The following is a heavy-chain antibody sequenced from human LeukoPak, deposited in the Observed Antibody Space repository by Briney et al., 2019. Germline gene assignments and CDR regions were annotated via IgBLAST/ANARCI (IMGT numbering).Heavy chain of an antibody. V-gene: IGHV1-69*04. J-gene: IGHJ6*02. CDR1: GGTFSSYA. Sequence: GASVKVSCKASGGTFSSYAISWVRQAPGQGLEWMGRIIPILGIANYAQKFQGRVTITADKSTSTAYMELSSLRSEDTAVYYCARDLTANAQYYYYGMDVWGQGTTVTVSS. CDR3: ARDLTANAQYYYYGMDV. CDR2: IIPILGIA.